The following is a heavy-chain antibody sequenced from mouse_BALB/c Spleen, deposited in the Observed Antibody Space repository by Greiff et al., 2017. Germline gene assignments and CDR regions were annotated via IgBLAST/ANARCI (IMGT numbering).Heavy chain of an antibody. Sequence: EVKVVESGGGLVKPGGSLKLSCAASGFTFSSYAMSWVRQTPEKRLEWVASISSGGSTYYPDSVKGRFTISRDNARNILYLQMSSLRSEDTAMYYCARERGGNYDAMDYWGQGTSVTVSS. D-gene: IGHD2-1*01. CDR2: ISSGGST. V-gene: IGHV5-6-5*01. CDR3: ARERGGNYDAMDY. CDR1: GFTFSSYA. J-gene: IGHJ4*01.